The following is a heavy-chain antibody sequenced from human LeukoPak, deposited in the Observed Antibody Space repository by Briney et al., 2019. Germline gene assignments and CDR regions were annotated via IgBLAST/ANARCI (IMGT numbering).Heavy chain of an antibody. J-gene: IGHJ4*02. D-gene: IGHD5-18*01. Sequence: ASVKVSCKASCYTFSTDGISWVRPAPGQGLEWMGWISVYNGNTDYAQKLQGRVTMTTDTSTSTAYMELRSLISADPDVYYCARDDARGYTYGHLQDYWGQGTLVTVSS. CDR3: ARDDARGYTYGHLQDY. CDR1: CYTFSTDG. V-gene: IGHV1-18*01. CDR2: ISVYNGNT.